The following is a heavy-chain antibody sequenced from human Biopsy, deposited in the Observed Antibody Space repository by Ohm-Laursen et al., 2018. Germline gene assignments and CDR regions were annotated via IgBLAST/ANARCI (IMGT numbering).Heavy chain of an antibody. CDR2: PSGSGGDT. D-gene: IGHD6-13*01. J-gene: IGHJ4*02. Sequence: SLRLSCAASGFTFNNYAMTWVRQAPGKGLEWVSTPSGSGGDTYYADSVKGRITISRDNSKNTLYLQMNSLRAEDTAVYYCARAPAVGGLNYFDYWGQGNMVIVSS. CDR1: GFTFNNYA. CDR3: ARAPAVGGLNYFDY. V-gene: IGHV3-23*01.